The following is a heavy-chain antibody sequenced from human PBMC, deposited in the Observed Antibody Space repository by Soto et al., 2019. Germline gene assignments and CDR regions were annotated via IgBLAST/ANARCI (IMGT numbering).Heavy chain of an antibody. D-gene: IGHD4-17*01. CDR3: ARGDYGDTLYFDY. Sequence: QVQLQESGPGLVKPSQTLSLTCTVSGGSISSGGYYWSWIRQHPGKGLEWIGYIYYSGSTYYNPSLKSRDTISVDTSKNHSSLKLSSVTAADTAVYYCARGDYGDTLYFDYWGQGTLVTVSS. J-gene: IGHJ4*02. CDR1: GGSISSGGYY. V-gene: IGHV4-31*03. CDR2: IYYSGST.